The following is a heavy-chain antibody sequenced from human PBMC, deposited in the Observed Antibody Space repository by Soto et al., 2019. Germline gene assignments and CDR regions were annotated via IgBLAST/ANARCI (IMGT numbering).Heavy chain of an antibody. J-gene: IGHJ4*02. CDR3: ARFLRRDGYNYHYFDY. V-gene: IGHV2-70*01. CDR2: IDWDDDK. D-gene: IGHD5-12*01. CDR1: GFSLSTSGMC. Sequence: ESGPTLVNPTQTLTLTCTFSGFSLSTSGMCVSWIRQPPGKALEWLALIDWDDDKYYSTSLKTRLTISKDTSKNQVVLTMTNMDPVDTATYYCARFLRRDGYNYHYFDYWGQGTLVTVSS.